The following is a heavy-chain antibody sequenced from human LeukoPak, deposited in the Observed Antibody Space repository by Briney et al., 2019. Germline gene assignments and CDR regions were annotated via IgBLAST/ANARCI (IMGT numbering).Heavy chain of an antibody. J-gene: IGHJ4*02. CDR3: ARDLTIAPAGKPIGY. CDR2: IYYSGTT. CDR1: GGSPTSHY. Sequence: PSETLSLTCILSGGSPTSHYWRWIPEPPREAVECSGYIYYSGTTNSNPSLKSRVTISVDTAKNQFSLKLSSVTAADTAVYYCARDLTIAPAGKPIGYWGQGTLVTVSS. V-gene: IGHV4-59*11. D-gene: IGHD6-13*01.